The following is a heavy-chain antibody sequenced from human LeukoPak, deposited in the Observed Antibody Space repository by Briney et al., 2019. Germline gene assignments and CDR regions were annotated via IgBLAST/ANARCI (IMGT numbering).Heavy chain of an antibody. CDR3: AKDLKGLYDYVRGSYAIDI. CDR2: ISARGGGT. D-gene: IGHD3-16*01. CDR1: GFTFSTYG. Sequence: GGSLRLSCEASGFTFSTYGMSWVRQGPGKGLEWVSGISARGGGTDYADFVKGRFTISRDNSKNTLYLQMNSLRAEDTAVYYCAKDLKGLYDYVRGSYAIDIWGHGTLVTVSS. V-gene: IGHV3-23*01. J-gene: IGHJ3*02.